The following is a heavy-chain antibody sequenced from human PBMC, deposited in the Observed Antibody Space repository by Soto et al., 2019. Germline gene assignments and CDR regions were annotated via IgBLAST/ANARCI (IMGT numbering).Heavy chain of an antibody. V-gene: IGHV1-69*13. CDR2: IIPIFGTA. CDR1: GGTFSSYA. CDR3: ARVRVGALNYYYYGMDV. J-gene: IGHJ6*02. D-gene: IGHD1-26*01. Sequence: SVKFSCKASGGTFSSYAISWVRQAPGQGLEWMGGIIPIFGTANYAQKFQGRVTITADESTSTAYMELSSLRSEDTAVYYCARVRVGALNYYYYGMDVWGQGTTVTVSS.